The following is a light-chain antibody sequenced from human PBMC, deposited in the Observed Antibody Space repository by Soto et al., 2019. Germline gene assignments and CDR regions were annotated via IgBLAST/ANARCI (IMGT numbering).Light chain of an antibody. V-gene: IGLV2-11*01. J-gene: IGLJ1*01. CDR1: SSDVGGYNY. Sequence: QSALTQPASVSGSPGQSIIISCTGTSSDVGGYNYVSWYQQHPGRAPKFMIYDVTKRPSGVPDRFSGSKSGNTASLTISGLQVEDEADYYCCSYAGSYFVFGTGTKLTVL. CDR3: CSYAGSYFV. CDR2: DVT.